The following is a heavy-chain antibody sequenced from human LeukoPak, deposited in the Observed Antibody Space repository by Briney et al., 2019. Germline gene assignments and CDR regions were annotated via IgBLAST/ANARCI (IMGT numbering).Heavy chain of an antibody. CDR2: INSDGSST. V-gene: IGHV3-74*01. CDR1: GFTFSSYW. Sequence: PGGSLRLSCAASGFTFSSYWMHWVRQAPGKGLVWVSRINSDGSSTSYADSVKGRFTISRDNAKNTLYLQMNSLRAEDTAVYYCXRDSRRELRAFDYWGQGTLVTVSS. D-gene: IGHD1-7*01. J-gene: IGHJ4*02. CDR3: XRDSRRELRAFDY.